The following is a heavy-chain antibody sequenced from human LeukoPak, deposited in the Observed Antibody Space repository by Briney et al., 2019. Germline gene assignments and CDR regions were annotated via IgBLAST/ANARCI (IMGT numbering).Heavy chain of an antibody. Sequence: GGSLRLSCAASGVTFSTYWMHWVRQAPGKGLVWVSRIDGEGSDTNYAGSVQGRFIISRDNAKNTLYLQMNSLRAEDTAVYYCARASGLWFGELLFDYWGQGTLVTVSS. CDR2: IDGEGSDT. CDR3: ARASGLWFGELLFDY. V-gene: IGHV3-74*01. CDR1: GVTFSTYW. D-gene: IGHD3-10*01. J-gene: IGHJ4*02.